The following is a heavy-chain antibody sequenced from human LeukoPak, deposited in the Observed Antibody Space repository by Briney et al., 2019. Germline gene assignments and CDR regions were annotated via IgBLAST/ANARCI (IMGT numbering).Heavy chain of an antibody. CDR2: ISYTGST. V-gene: IGHV4-31*03. J-gene: IGHJ4*02. CDR3: AKGDY. Sequence: SETLSLTCTVSGASINSAGYYWSWIRQLPGKGLEWIGYISYTGSTYYNPSLKSRVIISRDTSKNQFSLKLSSVTAADTAIYFGAKGDYWGQGTLVTVYS. CDR1: GASINSAGYY.